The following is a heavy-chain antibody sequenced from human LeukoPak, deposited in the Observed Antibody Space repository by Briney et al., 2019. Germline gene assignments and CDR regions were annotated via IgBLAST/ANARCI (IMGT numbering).Heavy chain of an antibody. Sequence: GESLKISCKGSGYSFTSYWLGWVRQMPGKGLEWMGIIYPGDSDTRYSPSFQGQVTISADKSISTAYLQWSSLKASDTAMYYCARSYYGSGSYYNVNWFDPWGQGTLVTVSS. V-gene: IGHV5-51*01. J-gene: IGHJ5*02. CDR1: GYSFTSYW. CDR2: IYPGDSDT. CDR3: ARSYYGSGSYYNVNWFDP. D-gene: IGHD3-10*01.